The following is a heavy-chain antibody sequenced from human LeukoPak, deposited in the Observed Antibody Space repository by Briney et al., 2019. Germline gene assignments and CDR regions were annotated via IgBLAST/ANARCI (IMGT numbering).Heavy chain of an antibody. CDR2: IFSGGVT. V-gene: IGHV3-53*01. J-gene: IGHJ4*02. CDR1: GFTVTNNY. D-gene: IGHD6-19*01. CDR3: ARGQIGVAGLDC. Sequence: GGSLRLSCAAAGFTVTNNYIHWVRQAPGKGLEWVSIIFSGGVTYYTDSVKGRFTISRDNSKNTMYLQMNSLRVEDTALYYCARGQIGVAGLDCWGQGTLVTVSS.